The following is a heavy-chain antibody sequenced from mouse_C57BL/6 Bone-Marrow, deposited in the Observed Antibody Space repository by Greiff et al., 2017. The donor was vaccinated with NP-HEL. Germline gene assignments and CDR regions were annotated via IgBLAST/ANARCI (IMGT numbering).Heavy chain of an antibody. V-gene: IGHV1-82*01. CDR3: ARPPYYGNSYYFDY. CDR2: IYPGDGDT. CDR1: GYAFSSSW. Sequence: QVQLQESGPELVKPGASVKISCKASGYAFSSSWMNWVKQRPGKGLEWIGRIYPGDGDTNYNGKFKGKATLTADKSSSTAYMQLSSLTSEDSAVYFCARPPYYGNSYYFDYWGQGTTVTVSS. J-gene: IGHJ2*01. D-gene: IGHD2-10*01.